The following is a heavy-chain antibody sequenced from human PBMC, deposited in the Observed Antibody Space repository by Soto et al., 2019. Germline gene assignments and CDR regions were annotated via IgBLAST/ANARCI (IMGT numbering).Heavy chain of an antibody. D-gene: IGHD3-10*01. V-gene: IGHV3-30*18. CDR3: AKGGTAYGSGSYSGYGMDV. CDR1: GFTFSSYG. CDR2: ISYDGSNK. J-gene: IGHJ6*02. Sequence: QVQLVESGGGVVQPGRSLRLSCAASGFTFSSYGMHWVRQAPGKGLEWVAVISYDGSNKYYADSVKGRFTISSDNSKNTLYLPMNSLRAEDTDVYYCAKGGTAYGSGSYSGYGMDVWGQGTTVTVSS.